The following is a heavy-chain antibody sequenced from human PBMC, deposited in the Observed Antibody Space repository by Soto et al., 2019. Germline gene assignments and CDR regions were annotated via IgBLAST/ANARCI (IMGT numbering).Heavy chain of an antibody. CDR3: AKVGTRGDWFDP. CDR2: ISGSGGST. Sequence: GSLRLSCAASGFTFSTDGMSWVRRAPAKGLEWVSGISGSGGSTYYADSVKGRFTISRDNSKNTLYLQMNSLRVEDTGVYYCAKVGTRGDWFDPWGQGTLVTVSS. CDR1: GFTFSTDG. D-gene: IGHD6-13*01. V-gene: IGHV3-23*01. J-gene: IGHJ5*02.